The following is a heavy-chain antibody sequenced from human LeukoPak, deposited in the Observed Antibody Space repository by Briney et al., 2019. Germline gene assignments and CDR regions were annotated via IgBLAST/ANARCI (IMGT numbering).Heavy chain of an antibody. CDR2: INPSGGST. Sequence: ASVKVSCKASGYNFISYYMHWVRQAPGQGLEWMGIINPSGGSTSYAQKFQDRVTMTRDTSTSTVYMELSSMKSEDTAVYYCAREDVVLVDAVRYYYYGMDVWGQGTTVTVSS. CDR1: GYNFISYY. D-gene: IGHD2-8*01. J-gene: IGHJ6*02. V-gene: IGHV1-46*01. CDR3: AREDVVLVDAVRYYYYGMDV.